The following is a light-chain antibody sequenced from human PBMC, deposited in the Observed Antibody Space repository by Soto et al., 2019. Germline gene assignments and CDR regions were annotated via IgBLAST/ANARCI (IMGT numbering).Light chain of an antibody. V-gene: IGLV2-14*01. CDR3: SSYTTSSPRV. Sequence: QSVLTQPPSASGSPGQSVTISCTGTRSNVGGYNCVSWYQQYPGKVPKLIIYEVTSRPSGVSIRFSGSKSGNTASLTISGLQPEDEADYYCSSYTTSSPRVFGTGTKVTVL. J-gene: IGLJ1*01. CDR1: RSNVGGYNC. CDR2: EVT.